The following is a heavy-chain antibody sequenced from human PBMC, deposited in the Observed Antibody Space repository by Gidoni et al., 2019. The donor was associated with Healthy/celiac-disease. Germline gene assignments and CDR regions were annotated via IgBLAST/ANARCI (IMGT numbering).Heavy chain of an antibody. CDR1: GGSFSGYY. CDR2: INHSGST. D-gene: IGHD2-15*01. CDR3: ARRPGRVYYCSGGSCYGGHFDY. J-gene: IGHJ4*02. Sequence: QVQLQQWGAGLLKPSETLSLTCAVYGGSFSGYYWSWIRQPPGKGLEWIGEINHSGSTNYNPSLKSRVTISVDTSKNQFSLKLSSVTAADTAVYYCARRPGRVYYCSGGSCYGGHFDYWGQGTLVTVSS. V-gene: IGHV4-34*01.